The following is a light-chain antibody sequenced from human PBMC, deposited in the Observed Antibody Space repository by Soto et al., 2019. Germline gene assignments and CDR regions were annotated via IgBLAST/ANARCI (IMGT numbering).Light chain of an antibody. CDR2: GAS. CDR3: QQYNNWPPWT. V-gene: IGKV3-15*01. Sequence: EIVMTQCPATLSVSPGERATLSFRASQSVSSNLAWYQQKPGQAPRLLIYGASTRATGIPARFSGSGSGTEFTLTISSLQSEDFAVYYCQQYNNWPPWTFGQGTKVDIK. J-gene: IGKJ1*01. CDR1: QSVSSN.